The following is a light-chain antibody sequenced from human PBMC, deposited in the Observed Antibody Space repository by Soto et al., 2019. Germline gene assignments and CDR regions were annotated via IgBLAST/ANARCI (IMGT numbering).Light chain of an antibody. Sequence: QAVVTQPPSVSGAPGQRATISCTGSSSNIGAAYHVHWYQQLPGTAPKLLIYGNNNRPSGVPDRFSGSKSGTSASLAITGLQAEDEADYYCQSYDSSLSGVVFGGGTKVTVL. CDR2: GNN. CDR3: QSYDSSLSGVV. CDR1: SSNIGAAYH. V-gene: IGLV1-40*01. J-gene: IGLJ2*01.